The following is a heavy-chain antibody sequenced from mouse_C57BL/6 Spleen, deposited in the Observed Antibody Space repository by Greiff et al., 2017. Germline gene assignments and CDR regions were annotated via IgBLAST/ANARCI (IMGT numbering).Heavy chain of an antibody. CDR1: GFNITDYY. D-gene: IGHD5-1*01. CDR3: ATTPTRPAWFAY. CDR2: IDPEDGDT. V-gene: IGHV14-1*01. Sequence: EVQLQQSGAELVRPGASVKLSCTASGFNITDYYMHWVKQRPEQGLEWIGRIDPEDGDTEYAPKFQGKATLTADTSSNTAYLQLSSLTSEDTAVYYCATTPTRPAWFAYWGQGTLVTVSA. J-gene: IGHJ3*01.